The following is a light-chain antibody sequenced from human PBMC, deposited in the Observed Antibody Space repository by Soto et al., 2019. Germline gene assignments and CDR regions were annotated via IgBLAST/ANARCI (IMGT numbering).Light chain of an antibody. V-gene: IGLV1-40*01. CDR2: GDT. J-gene: IGLJ2*01. Sequence: QSVLTQPPSLSGAPGRRVTISCTGSSSNIGAGYDVHWYQQLPGTAPKLLIYGDTNRPSGVPDRFSGSRSGTSASLAITGLQAEDETDYYCQSYDSSLSDVVFGGGTKLTVL. CDR1: SSNIGAGYD. CDR3: QSYDSSLSDVV.